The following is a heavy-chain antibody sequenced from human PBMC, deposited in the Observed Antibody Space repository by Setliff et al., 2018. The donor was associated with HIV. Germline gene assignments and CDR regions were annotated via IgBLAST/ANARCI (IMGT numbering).Heavy chain of an antibody. CDR3: ARGGTYSSGFNWFDP. CDR1: GFTFSSYW. CDR2: INQDGSEK. Sequence: PGGSLRLSCAASGFTFSSYWVSWVRQAPGKGLQWVANINQDGSEKYYVDSVKGRFTISRDNAKNSLYLQMNSLRAEDTAVYYCARGGTYSSGFNWFDPWGQGTLVTVSS. J-gene: IGHJ5*02. V-gene: IGHV3-7*01. D-gene: IGHD6-19*01.